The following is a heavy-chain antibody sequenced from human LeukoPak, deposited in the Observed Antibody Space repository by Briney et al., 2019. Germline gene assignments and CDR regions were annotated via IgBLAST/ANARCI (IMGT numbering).Heavy chain of an antibody. V-gene: IGHV3-11*05. D-gene: IGHD2-2*01. J-gene: IGHJ5*02. CDR2: ITSSGDNT. CDR1: GFTFSNYY. Sequence: GGSLRLSCAASGFTFSNYYMAWIRQAPGKGLEWVSFITSSGDNTKYADSVKGRFTISRDNAKNLLYLQMNSLRAEDAAMYSCPGDSAQLVVVTPIKSPGLDICTDPWGQGTLVTVSS. CDR3: PGDSAQLVVVTPIKSPGLDICTDP.